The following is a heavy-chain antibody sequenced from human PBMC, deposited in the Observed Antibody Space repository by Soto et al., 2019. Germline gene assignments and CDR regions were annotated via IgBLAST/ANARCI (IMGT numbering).Heavy chain of an antibody. D-gene: IGHD6-19*01. CDR2: ISYDGSNK. J-gene: IGHJ4*02. CDR1: GFTFSSYG. CDR3: AKGESSGWYRPIDY. V-gene: IGHV3-30*18. Sequence: ESGGGVVQPGRSLRLSCAASGFTFSSYGMHWVRQAPGKGLEWVAVISYDGSNKYYADSVKGRFTISRDNSKNTLYLQMNSLRAEDTAVYYCAKGESSGWYRPIDYWGQGTLVTVSS.